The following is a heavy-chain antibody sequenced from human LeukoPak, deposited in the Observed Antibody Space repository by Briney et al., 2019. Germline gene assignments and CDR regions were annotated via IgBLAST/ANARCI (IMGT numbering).Heavy chain of an antibody. CDR1: GFTFSDYY. J-gene: IGHJ4*02. CDR2: ISSSGSTI. Sequence: PGGSLRLSCAASGFTFSDYYMSWLRQAPGKGLEWVSYISSSGSTIYYADSVKGRFTISRDNAKNSLYLQMNSLRAEDTAGYYCARDRTGDDYGDYGEDYWGQGTLVTVSS. D-gene: IGHD4-17*01. CDR3: ARDRTGDDYGDYGEDY. V-gene: IGHV3-11*01.